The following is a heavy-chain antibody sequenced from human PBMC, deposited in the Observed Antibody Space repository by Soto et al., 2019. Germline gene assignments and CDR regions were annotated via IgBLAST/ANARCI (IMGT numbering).Heavy chain of an antibody. CDR3: ARGKGGLEY. D-gene: IGHD2-15*01. CDR1: GYTFTSYG. V-gene: IGHV1-18*01. J-gene: IGHJ4*02. CDR2: ISAFNGNT. Sequence: QVQLVQSGAEVKKPGASVKVSCKASGYTFTSYGISWIRQAPGQGLEWMGWISAFNGNTNYAQKLQGRATMTTDTSRRTAYMELRSLRPDDTAVYYCARGKGGLEYWGQGTLVTVSS.